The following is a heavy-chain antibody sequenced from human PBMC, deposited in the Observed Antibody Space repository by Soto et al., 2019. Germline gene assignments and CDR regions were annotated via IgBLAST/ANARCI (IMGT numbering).Heavy chain of an antibody. J-gene: IGHJ4*02. CDR3: ARTPLYYTNGVCVDFDY. CDR1: GGTFSSYA. Sequence: QVQLVQSGAEVKKPGSSVKVSCKASGGTFSSYAISWVRQAPGQGLEWMGGIIPIFGTANYAQKFQGRVTITADKSTSTAYRELSSLRSEDTAVYYCARTPLYYTNGVCVDFDYWGQGTLVTVSS. V-gene: IGHV1-69*06. CDR2: IIPIFGTA. D-gene: IGHD2-8*01.